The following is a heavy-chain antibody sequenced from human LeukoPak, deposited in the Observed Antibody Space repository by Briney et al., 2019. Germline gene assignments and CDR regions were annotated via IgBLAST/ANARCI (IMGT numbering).Heavy chain of an antibody. V-gene: IGHV4-34*01. CDR2: IYHSGST. CDR1: GGSFSGYY. CDR3: ATRDILTGYPTRFDP. Sequence: SETLSLTCAVYGGSFSGYYWSWIRQPPGKGLEWIGYIYHSGSTCYNPSLKSRVTISVDRSQNHFSLKLSSLTAADTAVYYRATRDILTGYPTRFDPCGHATLVPPSS. D-gene: IGHD3-9*01. J-gene: IGHJ5*02.